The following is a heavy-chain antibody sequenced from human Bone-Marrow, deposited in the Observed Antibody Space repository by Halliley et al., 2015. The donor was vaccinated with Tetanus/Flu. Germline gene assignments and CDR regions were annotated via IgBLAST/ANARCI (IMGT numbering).Heavy chain of an antibody. CDR2: ILSDDTYK. Sequence: SLRLSCTTSGFRFNNFAIHWVRQASGKALEWVAVILSDDTYKKYANFVKSRFTISRDNSKNTAYLQMSSLRADDTALYYRARGALRYNPYGFWGQGTLVAVSS. J-gene: IGHJ4*02. V-gene: IGHV3-33*01. CDR3: ARGALRYNPYGF. D-gene: IGHD3-16*01. CDR1: GFRFNNFA.